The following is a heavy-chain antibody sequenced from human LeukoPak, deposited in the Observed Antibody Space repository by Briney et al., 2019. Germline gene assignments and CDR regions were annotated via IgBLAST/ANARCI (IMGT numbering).Heavy chain of an antibody. CDR2: ISGSGGST. CDR3: AKTPAAICYFVYFDY. CDR1: GFTFSSYA. V-gene: IGHV3-23*01. D-gene: IGHD2-2*01. Sequence: PGGSLRLSCAASGFTFSSYAMSWVRQAPGKGLEWVSAISGSGGSTYYADSVKGRFTISRGNSKNTLYLQMNSLRAEDTAVYYCAKTPAAICYFVYFDYWGQGTLVTVSS. J-gene: IGHJ4*02.